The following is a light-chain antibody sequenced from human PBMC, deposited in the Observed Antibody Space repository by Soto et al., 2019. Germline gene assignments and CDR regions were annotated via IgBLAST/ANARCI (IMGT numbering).Light chain of an antibody. V-gene: IGKV1-5*01. CDR3: QLYNSSSRT. CDR2: DAS. CDR1: QSISSW. J-gene: IGKJ1*01. Sequence: DIQMTQSPSTLSASVGDRVTITCRASQSISSWLAWYQQKPGKAPKLLIYDASSLESGVPSRFSGSGSGTEFTLTISSLQPDDFATSYSQLYNSSSRTSRQGPKV.